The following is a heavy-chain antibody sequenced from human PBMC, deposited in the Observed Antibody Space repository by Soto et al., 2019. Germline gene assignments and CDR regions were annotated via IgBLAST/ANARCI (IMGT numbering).Heavy chain of an antibody. D-gene: IGHD6-19*01. Sequence: QVQLVQSGAEVKRPGASVKVSCKASGYMFTGFYLHWVRLAPGQGLEWMGWINPNNGVTTYAKTFQGRVTMTRDSSISTAYMELSGLRSDDTAVYFCAAAAIPVAGRHPDFWGQGTVVTVS. V-gene: IGHV1-2*02. CDR2: INPNNGVT. J-gene: IGHJ4*02. CDR3: AAAAIPVAGRHPDF. CDR1: GYMFTGFY.